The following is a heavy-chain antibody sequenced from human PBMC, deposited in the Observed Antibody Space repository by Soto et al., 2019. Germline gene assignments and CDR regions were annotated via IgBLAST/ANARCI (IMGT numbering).Heavy chain of an antibody. J-gene: IGHJ4*02. CDR1: GYTFTSYD. D-gene: IGHD3-9*01. CDR2: MNPNSGNT. Sequence: ASVKVSCKASGYTFTSYDINWLRQATGQGLEWMGWMNPNSGNTGYAQKFQGRVTMTRNTSISTAYMELSSLRSEDTAVYYCARGGSLTYYDILTGYDDSNDYWGQGTLVTVSS. V-gene: IGHV1-8*01. CDR3: ARGGSLTYYDILTGYDDSNDY.